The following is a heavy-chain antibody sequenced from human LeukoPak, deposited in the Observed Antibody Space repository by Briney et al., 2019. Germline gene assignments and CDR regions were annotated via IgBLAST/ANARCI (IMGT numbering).Heavy chain of an antibody. V-gene: IGHV3-21*01. J-gene: IGHJ4*02. Sequence: GGSLRLYGAASGFTFSRYSVNWVRQAPGKGLEWVSCITGSSDYIFYADSVRGRFTISRDNAKNSLFLQMNSLRAEDTAVYYCAKFKGHYGDSEYYFDSWGQGTLVTVSS. CDR3: AKFKGHYGDSEYYFDS. D-gene: IGHD3-10*01. CDR2: ITGSSDYI. CDR1: GFTFSRYS.